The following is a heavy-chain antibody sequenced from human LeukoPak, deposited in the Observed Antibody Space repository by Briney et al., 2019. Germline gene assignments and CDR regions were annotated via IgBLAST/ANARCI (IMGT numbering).Heavy chain of an antibody. CDR2: MNPNSGNT. CDR1: GYTFTSYD. CDR3: ARVASGSYTHRKFGY. Sequence: ASVKVSCKASGYTFTSYDINWVRQATGQGLEWMGWMNPNSGNTGYAQKFQGRVTITRNTSISTAYMELSSLRSEDTAVYYCARVASGSYTHRKFGYWGQGTLVTVSS. D-gene: IGHD1-26*01. V-gene: IGHV1-8*03. J-gene: IGHJ4*02.